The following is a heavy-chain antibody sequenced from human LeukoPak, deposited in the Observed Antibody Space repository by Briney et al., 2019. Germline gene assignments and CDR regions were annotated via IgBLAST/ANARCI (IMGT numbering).Heavy chain of an antibody. CDR1: GGTFSSYT. CDR2: IIPILGIA. CDR3: ARLEWELPLDY. J-gene: IGHJ4*02. D-gene: IGHD1-26*01. Sequence: GSSVKVSCKASGGTFSSYTISWVRQAPGQGLEWMGRIIPILGIANYAQKFQGRATITADKSTSTAYMELSSLRSEDTAVYYCARLEWELPLDYWGQGTLVTVSS. V-gene: IGHV1-69*02.